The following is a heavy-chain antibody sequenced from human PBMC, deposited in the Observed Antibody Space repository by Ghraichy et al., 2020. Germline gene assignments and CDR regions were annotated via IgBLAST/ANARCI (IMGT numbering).Heavy chain of an antibody. CDR2: IYYRGIT. V-gene: IGHV4-31*03. Sequence: SQTLSLTCTVSGGSITSGGDYFWSWIRQHPGKGLEWIGYIYYRGITYYNPSLQSRVTMSLDTSKSEFSLELSSVTAADTAIHYCARAPRDSGDFFDSWGQGTLVTVSS. CDR1: GGSITSGGDYF. CDR3: ARAPRDSGDFFDS. J-gene: IGHJ4*02. D-gene: IGHD4-17*01.